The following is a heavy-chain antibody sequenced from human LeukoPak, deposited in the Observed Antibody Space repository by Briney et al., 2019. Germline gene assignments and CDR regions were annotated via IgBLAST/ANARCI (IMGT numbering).Heavy chain of an antibody. Sequence: GGSLRLSCAASGFIFSSYWMHWVRQAPGKGLVWVSRINSDGSTTSYADSAKGRFTISRDNAKNTLYLQMNSLRAEDTAVYYCASRGERGYSGYAYWGQGTLVTVSS. D-gene: IGHD5-12*01. CDR3: ASRGERGYSGYAY. V-gene: IGHV3-74*01. J-gene: IGHJ4*02. CDR2: INSDGSTT. CDR1: GFIFSSYW.